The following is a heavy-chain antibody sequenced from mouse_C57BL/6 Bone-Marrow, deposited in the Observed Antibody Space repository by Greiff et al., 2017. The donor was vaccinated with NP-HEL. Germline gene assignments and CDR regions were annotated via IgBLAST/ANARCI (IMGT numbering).Heavy chain of an antibody. CDR1: GYAFSSYW. CDR2: IYPGDGDT. V-gene: IGHV1-80*01. D-gene: IGHD2-1*01. Sequence: VQLVESGAELVKPGASVKISCKASGYAFSSYWMNWVKQRPGKGLEWIGQIYPGDGDTNYNGKFKGKATLTADKSSSTAYMQLSSLTSEDSAVYFCARGRLYYWTWFAYWGQGTLVTVSA. CDR3: ARGRLYYWTWFAY. J-gene: IGHJ3*01.